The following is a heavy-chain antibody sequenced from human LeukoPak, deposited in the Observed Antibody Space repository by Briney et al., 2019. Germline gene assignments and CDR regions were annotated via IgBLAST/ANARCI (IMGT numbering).Heavy chain of an antibody. Sequence: GGSLRLSCAASGFTFSSYWMTWVRQAPGKGLEWVANIKPDGSQIYYVDSVKGRFTISRDNAKNSLYLQMNSLRAEDTAVYYCARRAGDYSHPYDYWGQGILVTVSS. CDR3: ARRAGDYSHPYDY. CDR2: IKPDGSQI. J-gene: IGHJ4*02. CDR1: GFTFSSYW. V-gene: IGHV3-7*01. D-gene: IGHD3-22*01.